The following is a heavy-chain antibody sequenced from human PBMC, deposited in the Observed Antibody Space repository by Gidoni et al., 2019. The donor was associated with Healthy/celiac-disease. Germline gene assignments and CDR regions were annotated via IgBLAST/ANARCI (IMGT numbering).Heavy chain of an antibody. D-gene: IGHD6-19*01. CDR1: GGSISSYS. V-gene: IGHV4-59*01. CDR3: ARDDRSGLYDGSDYYYGMDV. CDR2: IYYIVRT. Sequence: QVQLQESGPGLVKPSETLSLTCTVSGGSISSYSWSWIRQPPGKGLEWIGYIYYIVRTNYNPSLNGRVTISVDTSNNQFSLKLSSVTAADTAVYYCARDDRSGLYDGSDYYYGMDVWGQGTTVTVSS. J-gene: IGHJ6*02.